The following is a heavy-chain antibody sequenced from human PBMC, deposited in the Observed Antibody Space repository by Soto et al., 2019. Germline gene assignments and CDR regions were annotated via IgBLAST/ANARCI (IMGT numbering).Heavy chain of an antibody. Sequence: QLVQSGTEVKKPGASVKVSCKASGYSFTGYYIHWVRQAPRQGLAWLGWINPNSGGTNYAQRFQGGVTMTRETSISTAYMELGRLRSDDKAVYYGPRSAAGPGYGMDVCGQGTTVTVSS. D-gene: IGHD6-13*01. CDR2: INPNSGGT. J-gene: IGHJ6*02. CDR3: PRSAAGPGYGMDV. V-gene: IGHV1-2*02. CDR1: GYSFTGYY.